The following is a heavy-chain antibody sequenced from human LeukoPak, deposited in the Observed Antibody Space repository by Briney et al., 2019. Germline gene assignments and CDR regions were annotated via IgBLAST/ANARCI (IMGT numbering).Heavy chain of an antibody. CDR2: IYYSGST. CDR3: ARVSYSSGWYDDYFDY. V-gene: IGHV4-59*01. J-gene: IGHJ4*02. D-gene: IGHD6-19*01. Sequence: SETLSLTCSVSGGSISSYYWSWIRQPPGKGLEWIGYIYYSGSTYYNPSLKSRVTISVDTSKNQFSLKLSSVTAADTAVYYCARVSYSSGWYDDYFDYWGQGTLVTVSS. CDR1: GGSISSYY.